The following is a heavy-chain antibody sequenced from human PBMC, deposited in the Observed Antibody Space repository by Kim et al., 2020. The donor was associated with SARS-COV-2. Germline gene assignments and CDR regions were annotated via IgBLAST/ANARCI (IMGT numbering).Heavy chain of an antibody. D-gene: IGHD3-9*01. CDR1: GGSISSSSYY. CDR2: IYYSGST. Sequence: SETLSLTCTVSGGSISSSSYYWGWIRQPPGKGLEWIGSIYYSGSTYYNPSLKSRVTISVDTSKNQFSLKLSSVTAADTAVYYCARRYYDILTGYYRYFDYWGQGTLVTVSS. J-gene: IGHJ4*02. CDR3: ARRYYDILTGYYRYFDY. V-gene: IGHV4-39*07.